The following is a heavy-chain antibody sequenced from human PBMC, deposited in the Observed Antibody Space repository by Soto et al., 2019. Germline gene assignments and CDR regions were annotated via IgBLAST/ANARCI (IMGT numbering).Heavy chain of an antibody. CDR1: GGSISSYY. J-gene: IGHJ4*02. CDR3: ARHDGGLSYYFDY. V-gene: IGHV4-59*08. Sequence: QSQTLSLTCTISGGSISSYYWSWIRQPPGKGLEWIGYIYYSGSTNYNPSLKSRVTISVDTSKNQFSLKLSSVTAADTAVYYCARHDGGLSYYFDYWGQGTLVTVSS. CDR2: IYYSGST.